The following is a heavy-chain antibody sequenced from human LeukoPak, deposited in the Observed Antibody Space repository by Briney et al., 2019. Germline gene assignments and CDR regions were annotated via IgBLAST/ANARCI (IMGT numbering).Heavy chain of an antibody. CDR3: ASSVDYDFWSGLND. Sequence: SVKVSCKASGYTFTSYGISWVRQAPGQGLEWMGWISAYNGNTNYAQKLQGRVTMTTDTSTSTAYMEPRSLRSDDTAVYYCASSVDYDFWSGLNDWGQGTLVTVSS. D-gene: IGHD3-3*01. CDR1: GYTFTSYG. CDR2: ISAYNGNT. J-gene: IGHJ4*02. V-gene: IGHV1-18*01.